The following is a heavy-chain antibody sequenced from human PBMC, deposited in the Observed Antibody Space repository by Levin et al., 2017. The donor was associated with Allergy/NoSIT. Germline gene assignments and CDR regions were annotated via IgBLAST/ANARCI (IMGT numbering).Heavy chain of an antibody. CDR2: INAGTGNT. V-gene: IGHV1-3*01. Sequence: ASVKVSCKTSGYTFTSFAIHWVRQAPGQRLEWMGWINAGTGNTKYSQKFQGRLTITRDTSANTAYMELRSLTSEDTAVYYCARWGHGGKIDYWGQGTLVTVSS. CDR1: GYTFTSFA. D-gene: IGHD3-16*01. J-gene: IGHJ4*02. CDR3: ARWGHGGKIDY.